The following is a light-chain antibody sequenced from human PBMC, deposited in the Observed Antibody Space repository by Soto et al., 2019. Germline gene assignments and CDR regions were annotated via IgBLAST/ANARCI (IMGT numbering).Light chain of an antibody. CDR2: GAS. CDR1: QSVSSN. J-gene: IGKJ5*01. CDR3: QQRSNWPIT. Sequence: IVLTQSPGTLSLSPGERGALSCRASQSVSSNYVAWYQQKPGQAPRLLISGASNRATGIPARFSGTGSGTDFTLTISSLEPEDFAVYYCQQRSNWPITFGQGTRLEIK. V-gene: IGKV3-11*01.